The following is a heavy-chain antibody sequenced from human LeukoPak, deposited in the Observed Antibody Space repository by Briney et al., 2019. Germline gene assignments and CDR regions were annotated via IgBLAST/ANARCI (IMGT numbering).Heavy chain of an antibody. CDR1: GYTFTSYD. CDR2: MNPNSGNT. D-gene: IGHD3-10*01. CDR3: ARDLLWFGESHEYYFDY. J-gene: IGHJ4*02. Sequence: GASVKVSCKASGYTFTSYDINWVRQATGQGLEWMGWMNPNSGNTGYAQKFQGRVTMTRDTSISTAYMELSRLRSDDTAVYYCARDLLWFGESHEYYFDYWGQGTLVTVSS. V-gene: IGHV1-8*01.